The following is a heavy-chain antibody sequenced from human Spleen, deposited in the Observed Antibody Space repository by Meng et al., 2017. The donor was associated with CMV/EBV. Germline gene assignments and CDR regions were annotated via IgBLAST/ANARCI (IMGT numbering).Heavy chain of an antibody. CDR1: GFTFDDYA. CDR2: ISWNSGSI. Sequence: SLKISCAASGFTFDDYAMHWVRQAPGKGLEWVSGISWNSGSIGYADSVKGRFTISRDNTKNSLYLQMNSLRVEDTALYYCARGGGLYCSSGDCPDYYFYGMDVWGQGTTVTVSS. CDR3: ARGGGLYCSSGDCPDYYFYGMDV. V-gene: IGHV3-9*01. D-gene: IGHD2-2*01. J-gene: IGHJ6*02.